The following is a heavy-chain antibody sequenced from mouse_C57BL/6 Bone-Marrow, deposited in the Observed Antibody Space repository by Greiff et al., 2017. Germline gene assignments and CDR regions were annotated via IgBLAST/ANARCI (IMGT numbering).Heavy chain of an antibody. CDR3: ARWSGLRFAY. Sequence: QVQLQPPGAELVKPGASVRMSCKASGYTFPSYWITWVKQRPGQGLEWIGDIYPGSVSTNYNEKFKSKATLTVDTSSSTAYMQLSSLTSEGSAVFYCARWSGLRFAYWGQGTLGTVSA. V-gene: IGHV1-55*01. D-gene: IGHD2-4*01. J-gene: IGHJ3*01. CDR2: IYPGSVST. CDR1: GYTFPSYW.